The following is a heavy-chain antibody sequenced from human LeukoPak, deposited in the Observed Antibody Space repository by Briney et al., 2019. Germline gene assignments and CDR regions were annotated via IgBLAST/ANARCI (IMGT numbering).Heavy chain of an antibody. CDR3: ARQGVATAIDY. D-gene: IGHD2-21*02. Sequence: PSETLSLTCTVSGGAISSYYWSWIRQPPGKGLEWIGNIYYSGSTNYNPSLKSRVTMSVDTSMNLFALKLSSVTAADTAVYYCARQGVATAIDYWGQGTLVTVSS. CDR1: GGAISSYY. CDR2: IYYSGST. V-gene: IGHV4-59*12. J-gene: IGHJ4*02.